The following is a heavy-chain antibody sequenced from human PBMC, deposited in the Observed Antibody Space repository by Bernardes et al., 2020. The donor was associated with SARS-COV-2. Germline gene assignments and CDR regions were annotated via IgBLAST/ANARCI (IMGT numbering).Heavy chain of an antibody. D-gene: IGHD7-27*01. CDR2: INYSGGGP. J-gene: IGHJ4*02. V-gene: IGHV3-23*01. Sequence: GGSLRLLCVASGFKFNSYDMIWVRQAPGKGLEFVASINYSGGGPVYGASVRGRFTVSRDNSKHTLYLQMNSLRADDTAIYYCGKDPNWGSGYWGPGTLVTVSS. CDR1: GFKFNSYD. CDR3: GKDPNWGSGY.